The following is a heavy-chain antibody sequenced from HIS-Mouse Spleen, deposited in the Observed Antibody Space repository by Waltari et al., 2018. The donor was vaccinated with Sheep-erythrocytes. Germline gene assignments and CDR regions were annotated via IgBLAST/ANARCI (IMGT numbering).Heavy chain of an antibody. V-gene: IGHV3-30*18. Sequence: QVQLVESGGGVVQPGRSLRLSCAASGFTFSSYGMHWVRQAPGKGLEWVAVIAKYESNKDDANTVKGRFTSARDNAKNTLSLQMSSLRAEDTAVYYCAKDGGGNWFDPWGQGTLVTVSS. D-gene: IGHD3-10*01. CDR3: AKDGGGNWFDP. J-gene: IGHJ5*02. CDR1: GFTFSSYG. CDR2: IAKYESNK.